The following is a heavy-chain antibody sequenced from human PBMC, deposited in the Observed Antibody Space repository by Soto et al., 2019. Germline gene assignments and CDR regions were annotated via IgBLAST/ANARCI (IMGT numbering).Heavy chain of an antibody. J-gene: IGHJ4*02. CDR1: GYAFTNYY. Sequence: GASVKVSSKASGYAFTNYYMHWLRHAPGQGIEWMGIINTSGGSTSYAQKFQGRVTLHMEKSTRTFYIKLSRRRSEDTAVYYCARSKTSSGCLDYGGLGTLVTVSS. D-gene: IGHD6-19*01. CDR2: INTSGGST. CDR3: ARSKTSSGCLDY. V-gene: IGHV1-46*01.